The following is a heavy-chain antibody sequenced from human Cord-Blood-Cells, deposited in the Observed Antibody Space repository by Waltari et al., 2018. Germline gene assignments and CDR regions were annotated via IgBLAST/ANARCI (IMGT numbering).Heavy chain of an antibody. CDR2: ISYDGSNK. V-gene: IGHV3-30-3*01. J-gene: IGHJ4*02. D-gene: IGHD6-13*01. CDR1: GFTFSSYA. CDR3: ARGNGYSSSWYDLDY. Sequence: QVQLVESGGGVVQPGRYLRLSCAASGFTFSSYAMPWVRQAPGKGLEWVAVISYDGSNKYYADSVKGRFTISRDNSKNTLYLQMNSLRAEDTAVYYCARGNGYSSSWYDLDYWGQGTLVTVSS.